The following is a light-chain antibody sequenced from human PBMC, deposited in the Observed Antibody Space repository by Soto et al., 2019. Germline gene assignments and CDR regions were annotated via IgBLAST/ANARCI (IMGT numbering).Light chain of an antibody. CDR3: RSYDSSLSGVV. CDR2: GNN. Sequence: QSVLTQPPSVSGAPGQRVTISCTGSRANIGAGYDVHWYQQLPGTAPKLLIYGNNNRPSGVPDRFSGSKSGTSVSLAITGLQAEDEADYYCRSYDSSLSGVVFGGGTKLTVL. J-gene: IGLJ2*01. CDR1: RANIGAGYD. V-gene: IGLV1-40*01.